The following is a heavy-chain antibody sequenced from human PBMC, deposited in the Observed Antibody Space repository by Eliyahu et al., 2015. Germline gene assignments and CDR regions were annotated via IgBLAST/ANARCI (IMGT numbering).Heavy chain of an antibody. V-gene: IGHV3-49*05. CDR1: GFPFGDYX. CDR2: IRSKAYGGTT. D-gene: IGHD6-19*01. CDR3: TRDGYSSGWYTPGGYYYYMDV. J-gene: IGHJ6*03. Sequence: EVQLVESGGGLVKPGRSLRLSCTASGFPFGDYXLXWFRRAPGKGLEWVGFIRSKAYGGTTEYAASVKGRFTISRDDSKSIAYLQMNSLKTEDTAVYYCTRDGYSSGWYTPGGYYYYMDVWGKGTTVTVSS.